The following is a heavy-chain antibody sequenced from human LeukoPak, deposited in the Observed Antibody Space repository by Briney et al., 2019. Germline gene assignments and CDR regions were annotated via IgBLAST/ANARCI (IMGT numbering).Heavy chain of an antibody. D-gene: IGHD4-23*01. CDR2: IYYSGST. V-gene: IGHV4-59*12. CDR3: ARGRAVVTDFDY. CDR1: GGSISSYY. Sequence: PSETLSLTCTVSGGSISSYYWSWIRQPPGKGLEWIGYIYYSGSTNYNPSLKSRVTISVDTSKNQFSLKLSSVTAADTAVYYCARGRAVVTDFDYWGQGTLVTVSS. J-gene: IGHJ4*02.